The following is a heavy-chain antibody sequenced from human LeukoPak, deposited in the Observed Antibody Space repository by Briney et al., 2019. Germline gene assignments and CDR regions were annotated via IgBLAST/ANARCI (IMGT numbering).Heavy chain of an antibody. CDR1: GFTLSSYP. CDR2: ISYDRGKK. Sequence: GRSLRLSCAASGFTLSSYPMHWVRQAPGKGLEWVAIISYDRGKKYYADSVKGRFTISRDTSKNTLFLQMNSLRGEDTAVYYCARVHPRRDGYVDYWGQGTLVTVSS. CDR3: ARVHPRRDGYVDY. V-gene: IGHV3-30*04. J-gene: IGHJ4*02. D-gene: IGHD5-24*01.